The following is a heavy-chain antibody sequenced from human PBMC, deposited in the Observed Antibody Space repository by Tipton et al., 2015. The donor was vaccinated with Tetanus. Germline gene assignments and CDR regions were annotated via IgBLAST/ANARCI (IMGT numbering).Heavy chain of an antibody. CDR3: ASDWDYGDSPSFDY. CDR1: GFTFSSYS. V-gene: IGHV3-21*01. D-gene: IGHD4-17*01. J-gene: IGHJ4*02. Sequence: GSLRLSCAASGFTFSSYSMNWVRQAPGKGLEWVSSISSSSSYIYYADSVKGRFTISRDNAKNSLYLQMNSLRAEDTAVYYCASDWDYGDSPSFDYWGQGTLVTVSS. CDR2: ISSSSSYI.